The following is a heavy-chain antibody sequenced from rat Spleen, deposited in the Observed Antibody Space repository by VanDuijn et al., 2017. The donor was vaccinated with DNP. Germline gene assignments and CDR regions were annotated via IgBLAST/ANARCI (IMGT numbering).Heavy chain of an antibody. J-gene: IGHJ1*01. CDR2: ITNSGGGT. Sequence: EVQLVESGGGLVQPGRSLKLSCAASGFNFNDYWMAWVRQAPTKGLEWVASITNSGGGTYYRNSVKGRFTISRDNAKSTLYLQMDSLRSEDTATYFCTRDSGDWYFDFWGPGTMVTVSS. V-gene: IGHV5-20*01. CDR3: TRDSGDWYFDF. D-gene: IGHD1-1*01. CDR1: GFNFNDYW.